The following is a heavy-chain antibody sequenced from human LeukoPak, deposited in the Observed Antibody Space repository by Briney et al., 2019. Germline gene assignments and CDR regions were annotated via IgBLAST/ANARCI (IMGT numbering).Heavy chain of an antibody. CDR3: ARHSRSGYIGYENAFDI. J-gene: IGHJ3*02. V-gene: IGHV4-39*01. CDR2: IYNSTNT. D-gene: IGHD5-12*01. CDR1: GDSISSSSYC. Sequence: SETLSLTCTVSGDSISSSSYCWDWIRQPPGKGLEWIGNIYNSTNTHYNPSLKPRITMSVDTSKNQFSLKLNSVTAADTCIYYCARHSRSGYIGYENAFDIWGQGTMVTVSS.